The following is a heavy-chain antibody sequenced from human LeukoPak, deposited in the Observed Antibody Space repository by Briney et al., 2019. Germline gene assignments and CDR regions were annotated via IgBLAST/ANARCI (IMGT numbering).Heavy chain of an antibody. Sequence: PGGSLRLSCAASGFTFSSYAMSWVRQAPGKGLEWVSSITGTGDNTYYADSVKGRFTISRDNSKNTLYLQMNSLTAEDTAVYYCARRAGYCSGGRCYFDYWGQGTLVTVSS. CDR2: ITGTGDNT. J-gene: IGHJ4*02. D-gene: IGHD2-15*01. V-gene: IGHV3-23*01. CDR3: ARRAGYCSGGRCYFDY. CDR1: GFTFSSYA.